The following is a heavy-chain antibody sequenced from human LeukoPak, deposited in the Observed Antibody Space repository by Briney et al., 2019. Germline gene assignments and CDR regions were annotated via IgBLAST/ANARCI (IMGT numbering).Heavy chain of an antibody. D-gene: IGHD2-2*01. CDR3: ARGPAEKVLDQ. V-gene: IGHV1-2*02. CDR1: GYTFTGYY. Sequence: GASVKVSCKASGYTFTGYYMHWVRQAPGQGLEWMGWINPNSGGTNYAQKFQGRVTMTRDTSISTAYMEVSRLSSDDTAVYFCARGPAEKVLDQWGQGTLVTVSS. CDR2: INPNSGGT. J-gene: IGHJ4*02.